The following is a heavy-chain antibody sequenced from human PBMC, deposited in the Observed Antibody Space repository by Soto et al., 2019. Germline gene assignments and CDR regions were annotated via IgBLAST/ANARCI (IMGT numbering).Heavy chain of an antibody. J-gene: IGHJ4*02. V-gene: IGHV4-39*01. CDR2: IYYSGST. Sequence: SDTLSLTCTVAGGSISSSNYYWGWIRQPPGKGLEWIGSIYYSGSTYYNPSLKSRVTIPVDTSKNQFSLKLSSVTAADTAVYYFARHDAGYYDGSGDIDYWGQGTLVT. CDR3: ARHDAGYYDGSGDIDY. CDR1: GGSISSSNYY. D-gene: IGHD3-22*01.